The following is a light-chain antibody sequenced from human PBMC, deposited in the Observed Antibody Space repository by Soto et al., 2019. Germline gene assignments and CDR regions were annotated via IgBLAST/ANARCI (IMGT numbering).Light chain of an antibody. CDR1: QSVNSRY. CDR3: QKYGSSPPFS. J-gene: IGKJ3*01. Sequence: IVLTQSPGTLSLSPGERATLSCRTSQSVNSRYLAWYQQRPGQAPRLLIYAASTRPTGIPDRFSGSGSGTDFTLTISSLEPEEFAVYYCQKYGSSPPFSFGPGTKVDVK. CDR2: AAS. V-gene: IGKV3-20*01.